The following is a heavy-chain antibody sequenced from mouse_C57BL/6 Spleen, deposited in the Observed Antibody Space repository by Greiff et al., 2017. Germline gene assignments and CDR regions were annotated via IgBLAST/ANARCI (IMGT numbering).Heavy chain of an antibody. V-gene: IGHV1-82*01. Sequence: QVQLQQSGPELVKPGASVKISCKASGYAFSSSWMNWVKQRPGKGLEWIGRIYPGDGDTNYNGKFKGKATLTADKSSSTAYMQLSSLTSEDSAVYFCARKETAQATSYAMDYWGQGTSVTVSS. CDR2: IYPGDGDT. CDR1: GYAFSSSW. J-gene: IGHJ4*01. CDR3: ARKETAQATSYAMDY. D-gene: IGHD3-2*02.